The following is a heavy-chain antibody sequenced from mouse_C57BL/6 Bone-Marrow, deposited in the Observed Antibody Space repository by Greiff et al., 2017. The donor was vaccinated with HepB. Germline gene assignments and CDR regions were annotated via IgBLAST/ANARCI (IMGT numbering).Heavy chain of an antibody. CDR2: IRLKSDNYAT. Sequence: EVKVEESGGGLVQPGGSMKLSCVASGFTFSNYWMNWVRQSPEKGLEWVAQIRLKSDNYATHYAESVKGRFTISRDDSKSSVYLQMNNLRAEDTGIYYCTDSPSWGQGTSVTVSS. V-gene: IGHV6-3*01. CDR1: GFTFSNYW. J-gene: IGHJ4*01. CDR3: TDSPS.